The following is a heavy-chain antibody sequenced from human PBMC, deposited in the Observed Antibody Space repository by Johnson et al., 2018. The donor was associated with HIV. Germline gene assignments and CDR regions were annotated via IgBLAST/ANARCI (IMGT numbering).Heavy chain of an antibody. V-gene: IGHV3-30*02. D-gene: IGHD6-6*01. CDR2: IRYDGSNK. CDR1: GFTFSSYG. Sequence: QVQLLESGGGVVQPGGSLRLSCVASGFTFSSYGMHWARQAPGKGLEWVAFIRYDGSNKYYVDFVNGRFTISRDNSKNTLYLQMNSLRAEDTAVYFCAREHSLQSSSLDIWGQGTVVTVSS. CDR3: AREHSLQSSSLDI. J-gene: IGHJ3*02.